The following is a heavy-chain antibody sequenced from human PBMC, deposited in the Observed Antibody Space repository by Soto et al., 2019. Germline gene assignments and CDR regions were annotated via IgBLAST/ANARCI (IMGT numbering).Heavy chain of an antibody. V-gene: IGHV1-69*01. CDR2: IIPIFGTA. D-gene: IGHD2-15*01. Sequence: QVQLVQSGAEVKKPGSSVKVSCKASGGTFSSYAISWVRQAPGQGLEWMGGIIPIFGTANYAQKFQGRVRITADESTSTAYMEVSSLRSEDTAVYYCARDWVYCGGGSCYGTYYYYGMDFWGQGTTVTVSS. CDR3: ARDWVYCGGGSCYGTYYYYGMDF. CDR1: GGTFSSYA. J-gene: IGHJ6*02.